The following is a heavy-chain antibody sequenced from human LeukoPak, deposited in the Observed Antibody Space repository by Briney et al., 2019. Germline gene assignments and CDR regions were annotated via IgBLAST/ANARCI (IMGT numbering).Heavy chain of an antibody. CDR2: IYYSGST. V-gene: IGHV4-59*08. CDR3: ARHLVTVPVALDYYYYYGMDV. CDR1: GGSISSYY. D-gene: IGHD2-2*01. Sequence: SETLSLTCTVSGGSISSYYWSWIRQPPGKGLEWIGYIYYSGSTNYNPSLKSRVTISVDTSKNQFSLKLSSVTAADTAVYYCARHLVTVPVALDYYYYYGMDVWGQGTTVTVSS. J-gene: IGHJ6*02.